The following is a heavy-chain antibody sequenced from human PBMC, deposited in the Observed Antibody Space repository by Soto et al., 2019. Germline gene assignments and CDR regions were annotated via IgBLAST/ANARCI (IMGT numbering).Heavy chain of an antibody. CDR1: GYSFTSYW. Sequence: GESLKISCKGSGYSFTSYWIGWVRQAPGKGLEWVSAISGSGGSTYYADSVKGRFTISRDNSKNTLYLQMNSLRAEDTAVYYCAKAIYPPDYYDSSGYAFDYWGQGTLVTVSS. CDR2: ISGSGGST. D-gene: IGHD3-22*01. V-gene: IGHV3-23*01. CDR3: AKAIYPPDYYDSSGYAFDY. J-gene: IGHJ4*02.